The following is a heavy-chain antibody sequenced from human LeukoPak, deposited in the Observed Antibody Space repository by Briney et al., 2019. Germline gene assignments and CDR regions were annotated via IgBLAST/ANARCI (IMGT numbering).Heavy chain of an antibody. CDR1: GFMFDDHG. Sequence: GGSLRLSCAASGFMFDDHGMSWVRQGPGKGLEWVSGINWNGGTTVYADSVKGRFIISRDNANNALYLQMNSVRAEDTALYYCARVLDSSSSRYQSLKYWGQGTLVTVSS. CDR3: ARVLDSSSSRYQSLKY. V-gene: IGHV3-20*04. D-gene: IGHD2-2*01. CDR2: INWNGGTT. J-gene: IGHJ4*02.